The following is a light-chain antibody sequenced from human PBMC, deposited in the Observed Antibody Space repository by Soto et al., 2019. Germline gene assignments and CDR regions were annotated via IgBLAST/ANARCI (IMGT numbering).Light chain of an antibody. V-gene: IGKV3-15*01. CDR3: QQYNIWPPYT. J-gene: IGKJ2*01. CDR2: GAS. CDR1: QRVSSN. Sequence: ELEMTQSPATLSVSPFERVTLSFRASQRVSSNVAWYQQKPGQAPRVLIFGASTRATGTPARFSGSGSGTEFTLTISSLQPEDFAVYYCQQYNIWPPYTFGQGTKVDIK.